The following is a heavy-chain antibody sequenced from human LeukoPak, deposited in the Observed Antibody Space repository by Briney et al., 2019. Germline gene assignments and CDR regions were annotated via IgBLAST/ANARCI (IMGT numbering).Heavy chain of an antibody. D-gene: IGHD1-14*01. CDR1: GFTFSSYS. Sequence: GGSLRLSCAASGFTFSSYSMKWIRQAPGKGLEWVSSISSSSSYIYYADSVKGRFTISRDNAKKSLYLQMNGLRAEDTAVYYCARDLSRGKPHAFDIWGQGTMVTVSS. J-gene: IGHJ3*02. CDR3: ARDLSRGKPHAFDI. V-gene: IGHV3-21*01. CDR2: ISSSSSYI.